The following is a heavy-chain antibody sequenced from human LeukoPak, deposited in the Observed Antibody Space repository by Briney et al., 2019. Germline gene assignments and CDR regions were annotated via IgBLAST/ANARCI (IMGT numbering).Heavy chain of an antibody. CDR2: ISYDGSNK. Sequence: QPGRSLRLSCAASGFTFSNYGMHWVRQAPGKGLEWVAVISYDGSNKYYADSVKGRFTISRDNSKNTLYLQMNSLRAEDTAVYYCERRSSGWYYFDYWGQGTLVTVSS. CDR1: GFTFSNYG. V-gene: IGHV3-30*19. CDR3: ERRSSGWYYFDY. D-gene: IGHD6-19*01. J-gene: IGHJ4*02.